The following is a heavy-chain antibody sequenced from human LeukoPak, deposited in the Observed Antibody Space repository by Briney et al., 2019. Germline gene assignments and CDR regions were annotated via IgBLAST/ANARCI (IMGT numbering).Heavy chain of an antibody. CDR1: GYTFTSYD. CDR2: MNPNSGNK. Sequence: ASVKVSCKASGYTFTSYDINWLRQATGQGLEWMGWMNPNSGNKGYAQKFQGRVTMTRNTSISTAYMELSSLRSEDTAVYYCARGFRDTILYYYYYMDVWGKGTTVTVSS. J-gene: IGHJ6*03. D-gene: IGHD3-3*01. V-gene: IGHV1-8*01. CDR3: ARGFRDTILYYYYYMDV.